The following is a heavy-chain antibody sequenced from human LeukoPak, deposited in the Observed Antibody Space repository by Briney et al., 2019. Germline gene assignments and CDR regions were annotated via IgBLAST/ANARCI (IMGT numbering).Heavy chain of an antibody. CDR1: GFSLSTSGVG. V-gene: IGHV2-5*02. J-gene: IGHJ4*02. Sequence: SGPTLVKPTQTLTLTCTFSGFSLSTSGVGVGWIRQPPGKALEWLALIYWDDDKRYSPSLKSRITITKDTSKNQVVLTMTNMDPVDTATYYCVGGFVATVLFNWGPGTLVTVSS. D-gene: IGHD6-13*01. CDR2: IYWDDDK. CDR3: VGGFVATVLFN.